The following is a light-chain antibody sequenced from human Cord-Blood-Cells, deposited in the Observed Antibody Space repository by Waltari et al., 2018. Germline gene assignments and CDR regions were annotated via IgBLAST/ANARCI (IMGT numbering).Light chain of an antibody. J-gene: IGKJ2*01. CDR3: QQYYSTPYT. Sequence: DIVMTQSPDSLAVSLGQRANINCKSSQSVLYSSNNKNYLAWYQQKPGQPPKLLIYWASIRESGVPDRFSGSGSGTDFTLTISSLQAEDVAVYYCQQYYSTPYTFGQGTKLEIK. CDR2: WAS. CDR1: QSVLYSSNNKNY. V-gene: IGKV4-1*01.